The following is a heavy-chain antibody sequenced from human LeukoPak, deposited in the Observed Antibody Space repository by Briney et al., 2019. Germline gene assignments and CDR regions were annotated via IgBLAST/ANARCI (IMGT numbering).Heavy chain of an antibody. D-gene: IGHD6-13*01. CDR2: IYYSGST. Sequence: SETLSLTCTVSGGSISSYYWSWIRQPPGKGLEWIGYIYYSGSTNYNPSLKSRVTISVDTSKNQFSLKLSSVTAADTAVYYCARAIVWGGIAAAGRVNWFDPWGQGTLVTVSS. CDR3: ARAIVWGGIAAAGRVNWFDP. CDR1: GGSISSYY. J-gene: IGHJ5*02. V-gene: IGHV4-59*01.